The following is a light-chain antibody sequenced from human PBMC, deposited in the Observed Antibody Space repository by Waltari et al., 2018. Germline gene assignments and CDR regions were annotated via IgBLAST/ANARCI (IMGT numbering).Light chain of an antibody. CDR2: EVS. J-gene: IGLJ2*01. V-gene: IGLV2-14*01. CDR1: SSDIGGYNR. Sequence: QAALTQSPSVSGSPGQSVTISCTGSSSDIGGYNRVSGYQQYPGKAPKLMIYEVSNRPSGVSDRFSGSKSGNTASLIISGLQAEDEADYYCSSYASSNTVLFGGGTRLTVL. CDR3: SSYASSNTVL.